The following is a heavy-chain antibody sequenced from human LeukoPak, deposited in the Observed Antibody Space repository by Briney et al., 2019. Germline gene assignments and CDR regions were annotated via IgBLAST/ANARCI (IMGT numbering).Heavy chain of an antibody. J-gene: IGHJ1*01. CDR1: GFTFSSYG. V-gene: IGHV3-33*08. D-gene: IGHD3-22*01. Sequence: GGSLRLSCAASGFTFSSYGMHWVRQAPGKGLEWVAVIWYDGSNKYYADSVKGRFTISRDNSKNTLYLQMNSLRAEDTAVYYCARGSSGYSQYFRHWGQGTLVTVSS. CDR2: IWYDGSNK. CDR3: ARGSSGYSQYFRH.